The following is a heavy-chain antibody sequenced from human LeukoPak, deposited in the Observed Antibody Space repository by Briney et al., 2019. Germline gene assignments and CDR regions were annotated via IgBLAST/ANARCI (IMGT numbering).Heavy chain of an antibody. V-gene: IGHV4-34*01. CDR3: ASWEPPVDY. CDR1: GGSFSGYY. D-gene: IGHD1-26*01. J-gene: IGHJ4*02. CDR2: INHSGST. Sequence: SETLSLTCAVYGGSFSGYYWSWIRQPPGKGLEWIGEINHSGSTNYNPSLKSRVTISVDTSKNQFSLKLGSVTAADTAVYYCASWEPPVDYWGQGTLVTVSS.